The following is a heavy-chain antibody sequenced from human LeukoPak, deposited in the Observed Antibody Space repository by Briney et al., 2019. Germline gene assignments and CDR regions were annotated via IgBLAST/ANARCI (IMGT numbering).Heavy chain of an antibody. CDR2: IKQDGSEK. J-gene: IGHJ6*02. D-gene: IGHD5-12*01. CDR1: GFTFSSYW. V-gene: IGHV3-7*01. CDR3: ARAGIVATPSYYGMDV. Sequence: GGSLRLSCAASGFTFSSYWMSWVRQAPGKGLEWVANIKQDGSEKYYVDSVKGRFTISRDNAKNSLYLQMNSLRAEDTAVYYCARAGIVATPSYYGMDVWGQGTTVNVSS.